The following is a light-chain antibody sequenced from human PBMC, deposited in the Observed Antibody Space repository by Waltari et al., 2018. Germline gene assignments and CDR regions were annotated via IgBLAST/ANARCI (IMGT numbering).Light chain of an antibody. Sequence: QSALTQPPSASGSPGQSVTIPCTGTSSDVGGYKYVSWYQQYPGKAPKLMIYDVTKRPSGVPDRFSGSKSGNTASLTVSGLQAEDEADYYCSSYAGSNIVIFGGGTKLTVL. CDR2: DVT. J-gene: IGLJ2*01. CDR3: SSYAGSNIVI. V-gene: IGLV2-8*01. CDR1: SSDVGGYKY.